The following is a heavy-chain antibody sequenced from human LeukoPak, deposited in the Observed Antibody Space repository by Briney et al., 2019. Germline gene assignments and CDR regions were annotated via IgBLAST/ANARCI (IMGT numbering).Heavy chain of an antibody. J-gene: IGHJ6*02. V-gene: IGHV5-51*01. D-gene: IGHD1-26*01. CDR2: IYPGDSDT. CDR1: GYSFTSYW. CDR3: ATTLIDGSYPYYYYGMDV. Sequence: EALKISCKGSGYSFTSYWIGWVRQMPGKGLEWMGIIYPGDSDTRYSPSFQGQVTISADKSISTAYLQWSSLKASDTAMYYCATTLIDGSYPYYYYGMDVWGQGTTVAVSS.